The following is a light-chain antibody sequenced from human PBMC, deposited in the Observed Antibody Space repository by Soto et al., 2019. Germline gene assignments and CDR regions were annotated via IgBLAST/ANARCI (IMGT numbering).Light chain of an antibody. CDR1: QSISSW. CDR3: QQANSFPLT. J-gene: IGKJ4*01. V-gene: IGKV1-12*01. CDR2: AAS. Sequence: DIQMTQSPSTLSASVGDRVTITCRASQSISSWLAWYQQKPGNAPKLLIYAASSLQSGVPSRFSGSASGTDFTLTITSLQPEDFATYYCQQANSFPLTFGGGTKVDIK.